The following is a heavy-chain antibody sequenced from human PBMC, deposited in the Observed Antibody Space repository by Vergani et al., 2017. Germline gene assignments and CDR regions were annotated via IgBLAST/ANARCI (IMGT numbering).Heavy chain of an antibody. CDR2: FYTGGGT. J-gene: IGHJ6*02. D-gene: IGHD6-13*01. CDR1: GGSISSGSYY. CDR3: ARDPLYSATGPFRRLDMDV. Sequence: QVQLQESGPGLVRPSQTLSLTCTVSGGSISSGSYYWSWFRQPAGKGLEWIGRFYTGGGTSYNPSLKSRVTISVDTSKNQFSLHLSPVTAADTAVYSCARDPLYSATGPFRRLDMDVWGQGTTVTVSS. V-gene: IGHV4-61*02.